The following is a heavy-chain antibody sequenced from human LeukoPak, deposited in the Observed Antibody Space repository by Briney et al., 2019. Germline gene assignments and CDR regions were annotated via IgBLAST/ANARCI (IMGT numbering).Heavy chain of an antibody. CDR1: GFTFSNYG. CDR3: AREAAGPRWGGNYYGMDV. D-gene: IGHD2-15*01. V-gene: IGHV3-48*03. CDR2: IFGSGGDI. Sequence: GGSLRLSCAASGFTFSNYGMKWVRQAPGKGLEWVSHIFGSGGDIYYADSVKGRFTISRDNAKNSLYLQVNSLRAEDTAVYYCAREAAGPRWGGNYYGMDVWGQGTTVTVSS. J-gene: IGHJ6*02.